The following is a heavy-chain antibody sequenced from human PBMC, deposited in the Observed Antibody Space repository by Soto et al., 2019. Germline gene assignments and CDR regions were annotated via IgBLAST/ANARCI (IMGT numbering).Heavy chain of an antibody. CDR2: ISYDGSNK. V-gene: IGHV3-30*18. J-gene: IGHJ4*02. CDR1: GFTFSSYG. D-gene: IGHD3-10*01. CDR3: AKNYYYGEY. Sequence: QVQLVESGGGVVQPGRSLRLSCAASGFTFSSYGMHWVRQAPGKGLEWVAVISYDGSNKYYADSVKGRFTISRDNSKNTLYLQMNSLRAEDTAVYYCAKNYYYGEYWGQGTLVTVSS.